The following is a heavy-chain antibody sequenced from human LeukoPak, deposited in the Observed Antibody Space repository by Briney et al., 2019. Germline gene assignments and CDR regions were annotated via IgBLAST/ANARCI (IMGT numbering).Heavy chain of an antibody. D-gene: IGHD3-10*01. Sequence: GGSLRLSCAASGFTFSSYAMSWVRQAPGKGLEWVSSISSSSSYIYYADSVKGRFTISRDNAKNSLYLQMNSLRAEDTAVYYCASYITMVRGRYFDYWGQGTLVTVSS. CDR1: GFTFSSYA. J-gene: IGHJ4*02. V-gene: IGHV3-21*01. CDR3: ASYITMVRGRYFDY. CDR2: ISSSSSYI.